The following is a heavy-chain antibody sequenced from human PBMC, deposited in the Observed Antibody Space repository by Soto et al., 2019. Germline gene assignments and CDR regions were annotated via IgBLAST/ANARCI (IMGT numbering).Heavy chain of an antibody. D-gene: IGHD1-7*01. V-gene: IGHV3-23*01. CDR3: AKDQNWNCAPFFDY. J-gene: IGHJ4*02. CDR1: GVTFSSYA. CDR2: ISGSGGST. Sequence: PGGSLRLSCAASGVTFSSYAMSWVRQAPGKGLEWVSAISGSGGSTYYADSVKGRFTISRDNSKNTLYLQMNSLRAEDTAVYYCAKDQNWNCAPFFDYWGQGTLVTVSS.